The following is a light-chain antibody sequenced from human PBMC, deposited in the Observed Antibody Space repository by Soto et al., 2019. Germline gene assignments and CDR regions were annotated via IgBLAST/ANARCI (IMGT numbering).Light chain of an antibody. J-gene: IGKJ5*01. Sequence: DIQMTQSPFSLSASVVDRVTITCLASQSISSYLNWYQQKPGKPPKLLIYAAVSLQSGIPSRFSAYGSGTDFTLTISSLQAEDVATYYCQQGYSTPVTFGQGTRLENK. CDR3: QQGYSTPVT. CDR2: AAV. V-gene: IGKV1-39*01. CDR1: QSISSY.